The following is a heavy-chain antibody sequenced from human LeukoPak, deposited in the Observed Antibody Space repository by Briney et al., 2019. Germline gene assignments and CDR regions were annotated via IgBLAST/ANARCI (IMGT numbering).Heavy chain of an antibody. CDR2: INPNSGGT. CDR3: ARDIGSFSPGNFDY. V-gene: IGHV1-2*02. Sequence: VASVKVSCKPSGYTFTGYYMHWVRQAPGQGLEWMGWINPNSGGTNYAQKFQGRVTMTRDTSISTAYMELSRLRSDDTAVYYCARDIGSFSPGNFDYWGQGTLVTVSS. J-gene: IGHJ4*02. CDR1: GYTFTGYY. D-gene: IGHD1-26*01.